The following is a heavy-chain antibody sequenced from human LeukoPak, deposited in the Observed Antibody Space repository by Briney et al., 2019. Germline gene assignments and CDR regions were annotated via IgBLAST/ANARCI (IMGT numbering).Heavy chain of an antibody. CDR1: GFTFSSSG. CDR3: AKDYDFWSGYYSPTRGYFDY. V-gene: IGHV3-30*02. J-gene: IGHJ4*02. D-gene: IGHD3-3*01. CDR2: IRFDGSNK. Sequence: PGGSLRLSCAASGFTFSSSGMHWVHQAPGKGLEWVAFIRFDGSNKYYADSVKGRFTISRDNSKNTLYLQMNSLRAEDAAVYYCAKDYDFWSGYYSPTRGYFDYWGQGTLVTVSS.